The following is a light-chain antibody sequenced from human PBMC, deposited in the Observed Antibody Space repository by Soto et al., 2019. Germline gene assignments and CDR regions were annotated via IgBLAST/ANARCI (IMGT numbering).Light chain of an antibody. CDR3: AVWDVSLTTVV. V-gene: IGLV1-44*01. Sequence: SVLTQPHSASGTPGQRVTISCSGSTSNIGSYTVNWYQQLPGTAPRLLIYNNDQRPSGVPDRFSGSKSGTSASLAISGLQSEYEADYYCAVWDVSLTTVVFGGGTKVTVL. CDR1: TSNIGSYT. J-gene: IGLJ2*01. CDR2: NND.